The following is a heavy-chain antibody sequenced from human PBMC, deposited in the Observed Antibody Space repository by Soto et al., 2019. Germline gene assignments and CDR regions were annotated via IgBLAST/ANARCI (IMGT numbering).Heavy chain of an antibody. V-gene: IGHV3-74*01. J-gene: IGHJ4*02. CDR1: GFTFSMYW. Sequence: EVQLVESGGGLVQPGGSLRLSCAASGFTFSMYWMHWVRQVPGKGPEWVSRINDDGISTNYADSVKGRFTISRDNAKNTLYVKMIALSVEDTGVYYCTGGPRPTSTVTVAFWGQGALVSVSS. D-gene: IGHD4-17*01. CDR3: TGGPRPTSTVTVAF. CDR2: INDDGIST.